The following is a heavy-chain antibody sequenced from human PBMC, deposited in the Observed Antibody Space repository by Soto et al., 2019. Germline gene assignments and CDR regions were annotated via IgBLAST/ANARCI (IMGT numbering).Heavy chain of an antibody. Sequence: GGSLRLSCAASGFTFSSYAMSWVRQAPGKGLEWVSAISGSGGSTYYADSVKGRFTISRDNSKNTLYLQMNSLRAEDTAVYYCAKVHPMTTVTTFEEDYYYGMDVWGQGTTVTVSS. J-gene: IGHJ6*02. V-gene: IGHV3-23*01. D-gene: IGHD4-17*01. CDR1: GFTFSSYA. CDR3: AKVHPMTTVTTFEEDYYYGMDV. CDR2: ISGSGGST.